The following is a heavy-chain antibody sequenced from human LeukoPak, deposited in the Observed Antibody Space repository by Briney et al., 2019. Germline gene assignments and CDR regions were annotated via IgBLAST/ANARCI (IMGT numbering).Heavy chain of an antibody. D-gene: IGHD5-18*01. CDR3: ARLVWDTTMADGDIDS. Sequence: GGSLRLSCAASGFTFSSYSMNWVRQAPGKGLEWVSTISSASTYIYYADSVKGRFTISRDNAKNSLYLQMNSLRAEDTAMYYCARLVWDTTMADGDIDSWGQGTLLIVSS. CDR1: GFTFSSYS. V-gene: IGHV3-21*01. J-gene: IGHJ4*02. CDR2: ISSASTYI.